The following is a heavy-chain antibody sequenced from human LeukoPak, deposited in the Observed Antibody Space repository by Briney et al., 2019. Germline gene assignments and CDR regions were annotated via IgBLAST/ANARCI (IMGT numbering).Heavy chain of an antibody. CDR2: TSGSGGST. J-gene: IGHJ4*02. CDR3: AKMYYSGDYRGHIDY. Sequence: GGSLRLSCAASGFTFSSYAMSWVRQAPGKGLEWVSATSGSGGSTYYADPVKGRFTISRDNSKNTLYLQMNSLRAEDTAVYYCAKMYYSGDYRGHIDYWGQGTLVTVSS. D-gene: IGHD4-17*01. CDR1: GFTFSSYA. V-gene: IGHV3-23*01.